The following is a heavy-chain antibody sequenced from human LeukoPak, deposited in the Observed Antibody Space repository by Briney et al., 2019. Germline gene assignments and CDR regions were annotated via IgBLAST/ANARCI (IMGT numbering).Heavy chain of an antibody. CDR3: AIIFVGTSWGFDY. J-gene: IGHJ4*02. D-gene: IGHD6-13*01. CDR2: IYYSGST. Sequence: SETLSLTCTVSGGSVSSGSYYWSWIRQPPGKGLEWIGYIYYSGSTNYTPSLKSRVTISLDTSQNQFSLKLSSVTAADTAVYYCAIIFVGTSWGFDYWGQGTLVTVSS. V-gene: IGHV4-61*01. CDR1: GGSVSSGSYY.